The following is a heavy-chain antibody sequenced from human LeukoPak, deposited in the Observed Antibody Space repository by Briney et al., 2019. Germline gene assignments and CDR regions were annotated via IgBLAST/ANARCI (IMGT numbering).Heavy chain of an antibody. D-gene: IGHD2-15*01. CDR3: AREPNGYCSGGSCYGGWFDP. Sequence: SETLSLTCAVYGGSFSGNYWNWIRQPPGKGLEWIGEVYHSGSTNYNPSLKSRVTISVHTSTKQFSLKLSSVTAADTAVYYCAREPNGYCSGGSCYGGWFDPWGQGTLVTVSS. J-gene: IGHJ5*02. CDR1: GGSFSGNY. V-gene: IGHV4-34*01. CDR2: VYHSGST.